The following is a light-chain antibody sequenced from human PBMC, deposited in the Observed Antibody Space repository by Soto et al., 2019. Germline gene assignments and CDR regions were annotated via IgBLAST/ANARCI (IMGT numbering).Light chain of an antibody. CDR3: LQHSTYPLT. CDR2: AAS. CDR1: QGIRND. V-gene: IGKV1-17*01. Sequence: DIQMTQFPSSLSASVGDRVTITCRASQGIRNDLGWYQQNPGKAPKRLIYAASSLQSGVPSRFSGSGSGTGFTLAISSLQPEDSATFYCLQHSTYPLTCGQGTKVEIK. J-gene: IGKJ1*01.